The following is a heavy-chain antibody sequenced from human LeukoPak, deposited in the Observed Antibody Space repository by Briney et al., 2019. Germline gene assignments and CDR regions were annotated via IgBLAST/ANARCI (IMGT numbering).Heavy chain of an antibody. D-gene: IGHD2-2*01. CDR1: GYSISSGYY. CDR2: IYHSGST. V-gene: IGHV4-38-2*01. J-gene: IGHJ4*02. Sequence: SETLSLTCAVSGYSISSGYYWGWIRQPPGKGLEWIGSIYHSGSTYYNPSLKSRVTISVDTSKNQFSLKLSSVTAADTAVYYCARHAPPTYCSSTSRYPYYFDYWGQGTLVTVSS. CDR3: ARHAPPTYCSSTSRYPYYFDY.